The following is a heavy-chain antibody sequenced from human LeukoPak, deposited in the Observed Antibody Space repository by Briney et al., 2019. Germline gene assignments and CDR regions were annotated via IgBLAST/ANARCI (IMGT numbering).Heavy chain of an antibody. V-gene: IGHV7-4-1*02. CDR1: GYTFTIYA. Sequence: AASVKVSCKAPGYTFTIYAMNWVRQAPGQGLEWMGWINTNTGNPTYAQGFTGRFVFSLDTSVSTAYLQISSLKAEDTAVYYCARASTGGYNDPIFDYWGQGTLVTVSS. CDR3: ARASTGGYNDPIFDY. J-gene: IGHJ4*02. CDR2: INTNTGNP. D-gene: IGHD5-24*01.